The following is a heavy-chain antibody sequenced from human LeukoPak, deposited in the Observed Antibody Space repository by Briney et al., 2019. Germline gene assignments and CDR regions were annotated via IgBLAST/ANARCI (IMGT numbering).Heavy chain of an antibody. J-gene: IGHJ4*02. D-gene: IGHD2-21*02. CDR3: ARDNYGDHYFDY. CDR2: ISYDGSNK. CDR1: GFTFSSYA. Sequence: GGSLRLSCAASGFTFSSYAMHWVRQAPGKGREWVAVISYDGSNKYYADSVKGRFTISRDNSKNTLYLQMNSLRAEDTAVYYCARDNYGDHYFDYWGQGTLVTVSS. V-gene: IGHV3-30-3*01.